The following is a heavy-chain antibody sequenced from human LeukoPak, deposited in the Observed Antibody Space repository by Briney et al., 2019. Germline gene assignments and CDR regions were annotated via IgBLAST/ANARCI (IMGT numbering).Heavy chain of an antibody. D-gene: IGHD6-13*01. CDR1: GVSIRSFD. CDR2: ISDSGST. V-gene: IGHV4-59*01. Sequence: SETLSLTCTVSGVSIRSFDWNWIRQPPGKGLEWIGYISDSGSTNYNPSLKSRLTISRDTSKNQFSLKVSSVTAADAAVYYCARRGLSSSFDYWGQGTLVTVSS. CDR3: ARRGLSSSFDY. J-gene: IGHJ4*02.